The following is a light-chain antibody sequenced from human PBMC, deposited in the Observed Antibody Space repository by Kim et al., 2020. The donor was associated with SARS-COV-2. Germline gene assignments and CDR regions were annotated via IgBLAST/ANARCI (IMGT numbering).Light chain of an antibody. J-gene: IGLJ3*02. CDR3: ATWDDSLNGWV. V-gene: IGLV1-44*01. CDR1: SSNIGSNS. Sequence: QSVLTQPPSASGTPGQRITISCSGGSSNIGSNSVDWYQQLPGTAPKLFIFSDNQSPSGVPDRFSGSKSGTSASLAISGLQSEDEADYYCATWDDSLNGWVFGGGTKVTVL. CDR2: SDN.